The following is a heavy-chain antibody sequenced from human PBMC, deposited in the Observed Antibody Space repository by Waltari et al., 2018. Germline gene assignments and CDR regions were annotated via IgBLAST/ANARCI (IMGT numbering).Heavy chain of an antibody. V-gene: IGHV4-61*02. J-gene: IGHJ3*01. CDR1: GGSIKSGSYY. CDR2: VHTRGNT. D-gene: IGHD3-10*02. Sequence: QVQLQESGPGLVKPSQTLSLSCTVSGGSIKSGSYYWNWIRLPAGKGLEWIGRVHTRGNTDNNPSLKSRVTISLDTSSNQFSLRMTSVTAADTSVYYCAQGFSPDWYVLPTEMFHVWGQGTTVIVSS. CDR3: AQGFSPDWYVLPTEMFHV.